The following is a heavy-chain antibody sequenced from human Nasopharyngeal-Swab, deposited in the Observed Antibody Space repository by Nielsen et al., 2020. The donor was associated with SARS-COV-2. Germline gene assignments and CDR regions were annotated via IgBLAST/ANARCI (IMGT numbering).Heavy chain of an antibody. CDR3: ARDLFHSSSWYEDY. J-gene: IGHJ4*02. CDR2: ISYDGSNK. Sequence: GGSLRLSCAASGFTFSSYAMHWVRQAPGKGLEWVAVISYDGSNKYYADSVKGRFTISRDNSKNTLYLQMNRLRAEDTAVYYCARDLFHSSSWYEDYWGQGTLVTVSS. V-gene: IGHV3-30*04. CDR1: GFTFSSYA. D-gene: IGHD6-13*01.